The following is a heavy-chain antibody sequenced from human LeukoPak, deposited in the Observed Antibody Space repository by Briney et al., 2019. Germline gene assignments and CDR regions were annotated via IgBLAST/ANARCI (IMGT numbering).Heavy chain of an antibody. CDR2: IGASGGRT. Sequence: GGSLRLSCAASGFTFRTNDMTWVRQAPGKGLEWVSSIGASGGRTNYADSVKGRFIISRDNPMDTLYLHMNSLRAEDTAIYYCAKDNWGAFDYWGQGTVVTVSS. V-gene: IGHV3-23*01. CDR3: AKDNWGAFDY. J-gene: IGHJ4*02. CDR1: GFTFRTND. D-gene: IGHD7-27*01.